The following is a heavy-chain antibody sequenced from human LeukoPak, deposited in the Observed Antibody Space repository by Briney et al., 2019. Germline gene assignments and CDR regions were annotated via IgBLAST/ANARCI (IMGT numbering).Heavy chain of an antibody. J-gene: IGHJ6*04. D-gene: IGHD3-9*01. CDR2: ISYDGNNK. CDR1: GFTFNNYA. CDR3: ARDRDRDIIGDGMDV. Sequence: GGSLRLSCAASGFTFNNYAMYWVRQAPLKGLAWVAVISYDGNNKYSADSVNARFTISRDNSKNTLYLQMSSLRTEDTAVYYCARDRDRDIIGDGMDVWGKGTTVTVSS. V-gene: IGHV3-30*04.